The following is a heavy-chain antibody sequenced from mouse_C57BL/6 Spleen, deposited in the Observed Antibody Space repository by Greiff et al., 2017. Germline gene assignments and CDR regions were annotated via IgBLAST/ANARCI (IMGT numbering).Heavy chain of an antibody. V-gene: IGHV14-4*01. CDR3: IYGSSYFDY. CDR1: GFNIKDDY. Sequence: EVKLQESGAELVRPGASVKLSCTASGFNIKDDYMHWVKQRPEQGLEWIGWIDPENGDTEYASKFQGKATITADTSSNTAYLQLSSLTSEDTAVYYCIYGSSYFDYWGQGTTLTVSS. J-gene: IGHJ2*01. D-gene: IGHD1-1*01. CDR2: IDPENGDT.